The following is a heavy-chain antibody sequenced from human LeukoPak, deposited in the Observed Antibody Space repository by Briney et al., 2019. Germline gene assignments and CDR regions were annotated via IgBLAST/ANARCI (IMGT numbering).Heavy chain of an antibody. V-gene: IGHV4-30-2*01. Sequence: SETLSLTCAVSGGSFSSGGYSWSWLRQPPGTGLEWVGYIYHSGSTYYNPSLKSRVTISVDRSKNQFSLKLSSVTAADTAVYYCASSGKHSGYDFTYWGQGTLVTVSS. J-gene: IGHJ4*02. D-gene: IGHD5-12*01. CDR2: IYHSGST. CDR1: GGSFSSGGYS. CDR3: ASSGKHSGYDFTY.